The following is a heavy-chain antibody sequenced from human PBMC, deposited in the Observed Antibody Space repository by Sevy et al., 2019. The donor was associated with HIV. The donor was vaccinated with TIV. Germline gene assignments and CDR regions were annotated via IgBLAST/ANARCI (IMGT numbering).Heavy chain of an antibody. V-gene: IGHV4-59*08. J-gene: IGHJ4*02. CDR1: GGSITSLY. CDR3: AGENAWGRGYS. D-gene: IGHD1-26*01. CDR2: IYYNGHI. Sequence: SETLSLTCTVSGGSITSLYWNWIRQPPGKGLEWIANIYYNGHINYNPSLKRRVTLSLDTSKNQLSRRLSSVTAADTAMYYCAGENAWGRGYSWGQGTLVTVSS.